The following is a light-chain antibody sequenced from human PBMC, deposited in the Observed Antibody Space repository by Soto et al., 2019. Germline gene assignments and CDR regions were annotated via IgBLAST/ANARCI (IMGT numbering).Light chain of an antibody. V-gene: IGKV1-39*01. Sequence: DIQMTQSPSSLPASVGDRVTITCRASQSITNYLSWYQQRPGKAPKLLIHAASNLQSGVPSRFSGSGSETDFSLTISSLQPQDFATYYCQQSHSAPRSFGQGTKVEIK. CDR2: AAS. CDR1: QSITNY. J-gene: IGKJ2*01. CDR3: QQSHSAPRS.